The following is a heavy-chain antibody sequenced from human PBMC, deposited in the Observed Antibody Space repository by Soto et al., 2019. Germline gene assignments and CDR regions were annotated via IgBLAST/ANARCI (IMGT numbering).Heavy chain of an antibody. CDR3: ARIGDCSRPGCNVGWFDL. CDR1: SGSIYNAYW. J-gene: IGHJ5*02. V-gene: IGHV4-4*02. CDR2: TSHDGVT. D-gene: IGHD3-10*01. Sequence: PSETLSLTCAVPSGSIYNAYWWSWFRQSPGKGLEWIGETSHDGVTNYTPSLEGRVTISIDKSKNQFYLDLNSVTAADTAMYYCARIGDCSRPGCNVGWFDLWGPGTLVTGXS.